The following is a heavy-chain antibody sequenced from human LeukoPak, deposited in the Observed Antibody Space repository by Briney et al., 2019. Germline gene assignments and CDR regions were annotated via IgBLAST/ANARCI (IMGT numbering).Heavy chain of an antibody. V-gene: IGHV3-74*01. CDR2: INSDGSST. J-gene: IGHJ4*02. CDR1: GFIFSSYW. CDR3: ACYGIEPPY. D-gene: IGHD1-14*01. Sequence: SGPLRLSCVASGFIFSSYWMHWVRQAPGKGLVWVSRINSDGSSTGYADSVKGRFTISRDNAKNTLYLQMNSLRAEDTAVYYCACYGIEPPYWGQGTLVTV.